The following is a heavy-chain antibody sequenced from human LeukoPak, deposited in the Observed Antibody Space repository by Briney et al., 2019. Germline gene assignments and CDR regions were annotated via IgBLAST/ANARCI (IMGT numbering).Heavy chain of an antibody. CDR2: ISGGGEDT. Sequence: PGGSLRLSCTASGFSFRSFAMSWVRQAPGQGLEWVSSISGGGEDTYYADSVKGRFTISRDNSETTLYLQMNSLRAEDTAVYYCAKKRGTSRYYYGMDVWGQGTTVTVSS. V-gene: IGHV3-23*01. J-gene: IGHJ6*02. CDR3: AKKRGTSRYYYGMDV. D-gene: IGHD2-2*01. CDR1: GFSFRSFA.